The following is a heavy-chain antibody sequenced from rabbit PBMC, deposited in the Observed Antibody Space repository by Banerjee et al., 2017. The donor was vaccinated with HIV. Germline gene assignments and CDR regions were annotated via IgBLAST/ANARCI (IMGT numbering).Heavy chain of an antibody. J-gene: IGHJ4*01. D-gene: IGHD6-1*01. V-gene: IGHV1S45*01. CDR1: GFSFSNNYW. CDR2: IYTDSSGST. CDR3: ARDRAGDADSSFDL. Sequence: QQQLEESGGGLVKPGASLTLTCTASGFSFSNNYWICWVRQAPGKGLEWIGCIYTDSSGSTDYASWAKGRFTISKTSSTTVTLQMTSLTAADTATYFCARDRAGDADSSFDLWGQGTLVTVS.